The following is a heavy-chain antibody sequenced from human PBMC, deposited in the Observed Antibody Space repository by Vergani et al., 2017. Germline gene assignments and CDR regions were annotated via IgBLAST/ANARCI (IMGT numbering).Heavy chain of an antibody. D-gene: IGHD3-22*01. Sequence: QVQLVQSGAEVKKPGASVKVSCKASGYTFTSYAMHWVRQAPGQRLEWIGWINAGNGNTKYSQKFQGRVTITRDTSASTAYMELSSLRSEGTAVYYGARGIPNRKGGIVVVTSTYYFDYWGQGTLVTVSS. CDR2: INAGNGNT. CDR1: GYTFTSYA. V-gene: IGHV1-3*01. CDR3: ARGIPNRKGGIVVVTSTYYFDY. J-gene: IGHJ4*02.